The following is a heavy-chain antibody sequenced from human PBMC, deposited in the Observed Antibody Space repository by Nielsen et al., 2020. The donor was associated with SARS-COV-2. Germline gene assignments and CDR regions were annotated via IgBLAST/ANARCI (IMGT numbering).Heavy chain of an antibody. J-gene: IGHJ4*02. CDR1: GGSITAHY. CDR3: ARHAGSGGSYYLDY. D-gene: IGHD2-15*01. CDR2: IFYSGST. Sequence: SETLSLTCTVSGGSITAHYWSWIRQPPGKRLEYIGYIFYSGSTYYNPSLNSRVTISSDTTKNQFSLKLSSVTAADTAVYYCARHAGSGGSYYLDYWGQGTLVTVSS. V-gene: IGHV4-59*08.